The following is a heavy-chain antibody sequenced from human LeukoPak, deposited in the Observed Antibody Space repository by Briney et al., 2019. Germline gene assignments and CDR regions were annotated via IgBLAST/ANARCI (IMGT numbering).Heavy chain of an antibody. J-gene: IGHJ4*02. CDR3: ARAGIVGATRLDY. D-gene: IGHD1-26*01. V-gene: IGHV3-11*06. Sequence: GGSLRLSCAASGLTVRNVWMSWVRQAPGKGLEWVSYISSSSSYTNYADSVKGRFTISRDNAKNSLYLQMNSLRAEDTAVYYCARAGIVGATRLDYWGQGTLVTVSS. CDR1: GLTVRNVW. CDR2: ISSSSSYT.